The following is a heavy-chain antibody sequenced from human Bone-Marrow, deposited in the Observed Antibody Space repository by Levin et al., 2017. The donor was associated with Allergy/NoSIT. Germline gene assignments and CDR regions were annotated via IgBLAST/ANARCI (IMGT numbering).Heavy chain of an antibody. J-gene: IGHJ4*02. CDR1: GYTFRNYG. Sequence: ASVKVSCKASGYTFRNYGISWVRQAPGQGLEWVGWISPYNGKTNHGQKFQGRVTMTTDTVTSTAYMDLRSLRSDDTAVYYCAREHGYSGYLLDWGQGTLVTVSS. CDR2: ISPYNGKT. CDR3: AREHGYSGYLLD. D-gene: IGHD5-12*01. V-gene: IGHV1-18*01.